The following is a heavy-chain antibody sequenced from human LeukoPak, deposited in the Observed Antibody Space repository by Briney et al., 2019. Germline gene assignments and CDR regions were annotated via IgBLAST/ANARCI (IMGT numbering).Heavy chain of an antibody. CDR3: AKDPY. CDR1: GFTFSSYT. Sequence: GGSLRLSCAAAGFTFSSYTMTWVRQAPGRGLEWVSAIGSSGRNTYYADSVKGRFTISRDNSNNTLFLQMNGLRAEDTAVYYCAKDPYWGQGTLVTVSS. J-gene: IGHJ4*02. V-gene: IGHV3-23*01. CDR2: IGSSGRNT.